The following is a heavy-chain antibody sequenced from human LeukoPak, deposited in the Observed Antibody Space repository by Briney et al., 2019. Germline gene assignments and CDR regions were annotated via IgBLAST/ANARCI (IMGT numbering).Heavy chain of an antibody. V-gene: IGHV4-34*01. D-gene: IGHD2-21*01. CDR1: GGSFSGYY. J-gene: IGHJ4*02. CDR3: ARGSMWRY. Sequence: SGTLSLTCAVYGGSFSGYYWSWIRQPPGKGLEWIGEINHSGSTNYNPSLKSRVTISVDTSKNQFSLKLSSVTAADTAVYYCARGSMWRYWGQGTLVTVSS. CDR2: INHSGST.